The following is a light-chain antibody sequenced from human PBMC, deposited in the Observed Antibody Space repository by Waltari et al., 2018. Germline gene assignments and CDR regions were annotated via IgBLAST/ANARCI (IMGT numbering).Light chain of an antibody. V-gene: IGLV2-11*01. CDR3: CSDAGSFVV. J-gene: IGLJ2*01. CDR1: SSDVGGYNY. Sequence: QSALTQPRSVSGSPGQSVTISCTGTSSDVGGYNYVSCYQQHPGTAPKLMIYDVSRRLPGVPAQFAGSKSGNTACLTICGLQAEDEADYYCCSDAGSFVVYGGGTKLTVL. CDR2: DVS.